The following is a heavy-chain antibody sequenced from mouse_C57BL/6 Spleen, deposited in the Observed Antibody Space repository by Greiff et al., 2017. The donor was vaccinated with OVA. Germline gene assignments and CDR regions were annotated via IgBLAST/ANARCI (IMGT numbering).Heavy chain of an antibody. CDR1: GYTFTSYW. D-gene: IGHD2-1*01. J-gene: IGHJ4*01. V-gene: IGHV1-50*01. CDR2: IDPSDSYT. Sequence: VQLQQSGAELVKPGASVKLSCKASGYTFTSYWMQWVKQRPGQGLEWIGEIDPSDSYTNYNQKFKGKATLTVDTSSSTAYMQLSSLTSEDSAVYYCARGNYGNYVFYAMDYWGQGTSVTVSS. CDR3: ARGNYGNYVFYAMDY.